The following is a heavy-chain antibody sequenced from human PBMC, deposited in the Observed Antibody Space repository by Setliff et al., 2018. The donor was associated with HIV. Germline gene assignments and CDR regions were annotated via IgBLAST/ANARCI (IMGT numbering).Heavy chain of an antibody. Sequence: GGSLRLSCAASGFTFSIYAIHWVRQAPGKGLEWVAIISKDGSNEYYADSVRGRFTISRDNSKNTLYLQMNSLRPEDTAVYYCTRGSLGDYRDQYHNMDIWGKGTTVTVSS. J-gene: IGHJ6*03. V-gene: IGHV3-30*04. CDR1: GFTFSIYA. CDR3: TRGSLGDYRDQYHNMDI. D-gene: IGHD4-17*01. CDR2: ISKDGSNE.